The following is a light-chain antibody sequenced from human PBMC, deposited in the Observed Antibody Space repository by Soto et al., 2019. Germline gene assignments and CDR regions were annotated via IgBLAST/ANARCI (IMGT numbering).Light chain of an antibody. CDR2: GAS. V-gene: IGKV3-20*01. CDR1: QSVSSTY. CDR3: QQYGSSAPIT. Sequence: EIVLTQSPDTLSLSPGERATLSCRASQSVSSTYLAWYQQKPGQAPRLLIYGASSRATGIPDRFSGSGSGTDFTLTISRLEPEDFALYYCQQYGSSAPITFGQGTRLEI. J-gene: IGKJ5*01.